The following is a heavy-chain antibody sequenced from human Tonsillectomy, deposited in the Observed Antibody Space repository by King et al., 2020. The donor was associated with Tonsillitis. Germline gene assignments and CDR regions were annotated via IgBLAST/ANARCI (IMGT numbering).Heavy chain of an antibody. V-gene: IGHV4-4*02. Sequence: QLQESGPGLVKPSGTLSLTCAVSGGSISSSNWWSWVRQPPGKGLEWIGEIYHSGSTNYNPSLKSRVTISVDQSKNQFSLKLCSVTAADTAVYYCARDGGSGSYYNHDAFDIWGQGTMVTVSS. CDR1: GGSISSSNW. CDR3: ARDGGSGSYYNHDAFDI. CDR2: IYHSGST. D-gene: IGHD3-10*01. J-gene: IGHJ3*02.